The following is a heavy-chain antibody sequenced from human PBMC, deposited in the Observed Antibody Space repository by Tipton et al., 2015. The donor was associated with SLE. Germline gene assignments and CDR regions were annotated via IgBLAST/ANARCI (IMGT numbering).Heavy chain of an antibody. CDR2: ISASGLTI. CDR1: GFTLSDYY. Sequence: QGQLVQSGGGLVKPGGSLRLSCAGSGFTLSDYYMSWVRQAPGKGPEGVSYISASGLTIYYADSVKGRFTISRDNAKNSVYLQMNNLRAEDTAVYYCATQNTYYYDSSGVARGISLDNWGQGTLVTVSS. V-gene: IGHV3-11*01. D-gene: IGHD3-22*01. J-gene: IGHJ4*02. CDR3: ATQNTYYYDSSGVARGISLDN.